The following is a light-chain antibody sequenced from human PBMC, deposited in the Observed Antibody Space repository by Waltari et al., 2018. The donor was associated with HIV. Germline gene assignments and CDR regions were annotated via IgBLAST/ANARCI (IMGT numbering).Light chain of an antibody. J-gene: IGLJ2*01. CDR3: QSYDDTVSLEV. Sequence: QSVLTQPPSVSGAPGQRVTISCTGCTSNIRGHPVHWFRQLPGAAPKLLIYDDDVRPSGVSDRFSGSKSDTSASLAIAGLQAEDEADYYCQSYDDTVSLEVFGGGTRLTVL. CDR2: DDD. V-gene: IGLV1-40*01. CDR1: TSNIRGHP.